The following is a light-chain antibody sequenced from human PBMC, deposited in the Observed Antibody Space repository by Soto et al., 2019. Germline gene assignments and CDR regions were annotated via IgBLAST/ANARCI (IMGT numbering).Light chain of an antibody. V-gene: IGKV2-29*03. CDR1: QSLLHITGETF. CDR2: EVS. J-gene: IGKJ5*01. Sequence: DVVMTQSPLSLSVTPGQPASISCKSSQSLLHITGETFLFWYLQKPGQSPQLLIYEVSTRVSGVPDRFSGSGSGTDCTREISRVETDDVGIYYCMQGTQLPPTFGQGTRLGIE. CDR3: MQGTQLPPT.